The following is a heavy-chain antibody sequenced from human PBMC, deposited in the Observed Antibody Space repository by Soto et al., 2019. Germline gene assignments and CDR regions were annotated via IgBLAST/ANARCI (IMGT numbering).Heavy chain of an antibody. D-gene: IGHD6-19*01. CDR1: GGTFSSYA. CDR2: IIPIFGTA. J-gene: IGHJ3*02. V-gene: IGHV1-69*06. CDR3: ARVRIAVAGTWDAFDI. Sequence: ASVKVSCKASGGTFSSYAISWVRQAPGQGLEWMGGIIPIFGTANYAQKFQGRVTITADKSTSTAYMELSSLRSEDTAVYYCARVRIAVAGTWDAFDIWGQGTMVTVS.